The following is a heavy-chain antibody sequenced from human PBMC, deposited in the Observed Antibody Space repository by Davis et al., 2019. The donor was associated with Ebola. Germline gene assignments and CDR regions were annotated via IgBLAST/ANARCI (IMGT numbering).Heavy chain of an antibody. Sequence: GESLKISCQGSGNSFTSFWIGWVRQMPGKGLEWMGVIYTGDSDTRYSPSFRGRVTISADKSIRTAYLQWSGLKASDTAMYYCASLRRTITGMDDAFDIWGQGTMVTVSS. CDR3: ASLRRTITGMDDAFDI. D-gene: IGHD1-20*01. CDR2: IYTGDSDT. J-gene: IGHJ3*02. CDR1: GNSFTSFW. V-gene: IGHV5-51*01.